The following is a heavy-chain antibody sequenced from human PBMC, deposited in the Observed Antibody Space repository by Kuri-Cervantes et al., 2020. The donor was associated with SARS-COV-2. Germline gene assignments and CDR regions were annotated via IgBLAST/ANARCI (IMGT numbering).Heavy chain of an antibody. Sequence: SETLSLTCAVYGGSFSGYYWSWIRQPPGKGLEWIGYIYYSGSTNYNPSLKSRVTISVDTSKNQFSLKLSSVTAADTAVYYWAREGYCSGGSCFDYWGQGTLVTVSS. CDR1: GGSFSGYY. CDR3: AREGYCSGGSCFDY. J-gene: IGHJ4*02. D-gene: IGHD2-15*01. CDR2: IYYSGST. V-gene: IGHV4-59*01.